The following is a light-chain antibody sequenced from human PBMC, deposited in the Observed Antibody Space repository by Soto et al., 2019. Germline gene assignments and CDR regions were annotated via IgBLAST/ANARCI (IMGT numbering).Light chain of an antibody. J-gene: IGLJ3*02. CDR1: SSDVGSYNY. Sequence: QSALTQPPSASGSPGQSVTISCTGTSSDVGSYNYVSWYQQHPGKAPKLMIYEVSKRPSGVPERFSGSNSGNTATLTISRVEAGDEADYYCQVWDSSSDASVFGGGTKLTVL. V-gene: IGLV2-8*01. CDR2: EVS. CDR3: QVWDSSSDASV.